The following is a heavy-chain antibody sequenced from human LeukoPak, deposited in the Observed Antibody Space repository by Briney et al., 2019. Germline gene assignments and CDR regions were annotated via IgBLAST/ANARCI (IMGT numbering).Heavy chain of an antibody. V-gene: IGHV3-48*03. CDR1: GFTFSSYE. Sequence: GGSLRLSCAASGFTFSSYEMNWVRQAPGKGLEWVSYISSSGSTIYYADSVKGRFTISRDNAKNSLYLQMNSLRAEDTAVYYCAKDAIGQYRTYYFDHWGQGALVPVSS. D-gene: IGHD1-1*01. CDR2: ISSSGSTI. J-gene: IGHJ4*02. CDR3: AKDAIGQYRTYYFDH.